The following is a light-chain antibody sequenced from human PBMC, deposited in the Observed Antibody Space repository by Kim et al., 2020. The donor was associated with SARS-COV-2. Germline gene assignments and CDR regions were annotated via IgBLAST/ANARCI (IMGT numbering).Light chain of an antibody. J-gene: IGLJ2*01. V-gene: IGLV1-47*01. CDR3: AAWDDSLTGVV. Sequence: GQRVTISCSGSSSNIGSNYIYWYQHPPGAAPKLLIYINHQRPSGVPDRFSVSTSVTSASLAISGVRSEDEADYYCAAWDDSLTGVVFGGGTQLTVL. CDR2: INH. CDR1: SSNIGSNY.